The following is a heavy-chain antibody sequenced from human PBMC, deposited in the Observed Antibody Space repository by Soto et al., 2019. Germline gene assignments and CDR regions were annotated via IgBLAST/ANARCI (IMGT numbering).Heavy chain of an antibody. V-gene: IGHV1-46*01. Sequence: ASVKVSCKASGYTFTSYYMHWVRQAPGQGLEWMGIINPSGGSTSYAQKFQGRVTMTRDTSTSTVYMELSSLRSEDTAVYYCARALWDYYGSEYFQHWGQGTLVTVS. D-gene: IGHD3-10*01. CDR2: INPSGGST. CDR3: ARALWDYYGSEYFQH. J-gene: IGHJ1*01. CDR1: GYTFTSYY.